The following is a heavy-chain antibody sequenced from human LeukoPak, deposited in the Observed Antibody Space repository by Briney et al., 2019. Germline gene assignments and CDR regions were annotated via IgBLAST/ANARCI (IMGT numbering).Heavy chain of an antibody. D-gene: IGHD6-19*01. Sequence: SETLSLTCTVSGGSISSYYWSWLRQPPGKGLEYIGYIITTGSTDYNPSLKSRVTISLDTSKSLFPLKLSSVTAADTAVYYCARRSGTGSLWYFDVWGRGALVTVSS. V-gene: IGHV4-4*09. CDR1: GGSISSYY. J-gene: IGHJ2*01. CDR2: IITTGST. CDR3: ARRSGTGSLWYFDV.